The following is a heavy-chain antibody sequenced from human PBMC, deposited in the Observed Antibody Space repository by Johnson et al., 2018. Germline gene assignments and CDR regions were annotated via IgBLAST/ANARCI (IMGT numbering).Heavy chain of an antibody. Sequence: QVQLVESGGDLVKPGGSLRLSCVAAGFTFRNYYMSWIRQAPGKGLEWVSYISSGSSTIYYADSVKGRFTISRDNAKNSLYLQMNSLRAEDTAVYYCARRGDYDEGYFQHWGQGTLVIVSS. D-gene: IGHD4-17*01. CDR1: GFTFRNYY. CDR3: ARRGDYDEGYFQH. J-gene: IGHJ1*01. V-gene: IGHV3-11*04. CDR2: ISSGSSTI.